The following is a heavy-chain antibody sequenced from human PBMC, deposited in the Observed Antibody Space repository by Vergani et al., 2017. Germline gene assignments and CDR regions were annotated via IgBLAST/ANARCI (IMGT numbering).Heavy chain of an antibody. V-gene: IGHV4-39*07. CDR1: GGSISSSSYY. J-gene: IGHJ4*02. CDR3: ARDSDGCGRSSGCDY. CDR2: IYYSGSP. D-gene: IGHD6-19*01. Sequence: QLQLQESGPGLVKPSETLSLTCTVSGGSISSSSYYWGWIRQPPGKGLEWIGSIYYSGSPYYNPSLKSGVTISVDTSKNQFSLKLSSVTAADTAVSYCARDSDGCGRSSGCDYWGQGTLVTVSS.